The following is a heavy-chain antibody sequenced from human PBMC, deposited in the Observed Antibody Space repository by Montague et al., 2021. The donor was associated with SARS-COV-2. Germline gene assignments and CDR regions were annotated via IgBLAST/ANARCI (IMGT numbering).Heavy chain of an antibody. J-gene: IGHJ5*02. V-gene: IGHV4-39*02. D-gene: IGHD3-10*01. CDR3: ARLWDFYGSGSYKNSWFDP. Sequence: SETLSLTCTVSAGSISTNSYYWAWIRQPPGKGLERIGSISYSGSTYFNPSLESRLTMSVDTSKNHFSLKLSSVTAADTAVYYCARLWDFYGSGSYKNSWFDPWGQGTRVTDSS. CDR2: ISYSGST. CDR1: AGSISTNSYY.